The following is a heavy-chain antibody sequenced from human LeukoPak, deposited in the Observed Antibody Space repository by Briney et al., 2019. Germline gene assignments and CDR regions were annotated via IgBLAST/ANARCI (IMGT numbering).Heavy chain of an antibody. CDR3: ARGAKQLWFPGRAFDI. CDR1: GGTISTKH. Sequence: SEKLSFTCTVSGGTISTKHWSWMRPPQGKELEWIGNIFYSGSTYYNPSLKSRVTMSVDTSKSQYSLKLSSVTAADTAVYYCARGAKQLWFPGRAFDIWGQGTMVTVSS. CDR2: IFYSGST. D-gene: IGHD5-18*01. V-gene: IGHV4-59*12. J-gene: IGHJ3*02.